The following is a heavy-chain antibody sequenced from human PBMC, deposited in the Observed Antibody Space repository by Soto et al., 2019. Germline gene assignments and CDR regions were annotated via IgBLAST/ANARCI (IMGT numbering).Heavy chain of an antibody. CDR3: ARDSGSMGYSGYDLAFDY. D-gene: IGHD5-12*01. CDR1: GYTFTGYY. Sequence: ASVKVSCKASGYTFTGYYMHWVRQAPGQGLEWMGWINPNSGGTNYAQKFQGWVTMTRDTSISTAYMELSRLRSDDTAVYYCARDSGSMGYSGYDLAFDYWGQGTLVTVSS. CDR2: INPNSGGT. J-gene: IGHJ4*02. V-gene: IGHV1-2*04.